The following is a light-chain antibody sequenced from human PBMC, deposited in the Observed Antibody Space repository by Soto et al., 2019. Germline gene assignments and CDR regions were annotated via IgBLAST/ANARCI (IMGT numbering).Light chain of an antibody. Sequence: DIQMTQSPSTLSASVGDRVTITCRASQSISNWLAWYQQKPGKAPKLLIYKASSLESGVPSRFTGSGSGTEFTLTISSLQPDDFATYYCQQYATYWTFGQGTKVVIK. CDR1: QSISNW. CDR3: QQYATYWT. J-gene: IGKJ1*01. CDR2: KAS. V-gene: IGKV1-5*03.